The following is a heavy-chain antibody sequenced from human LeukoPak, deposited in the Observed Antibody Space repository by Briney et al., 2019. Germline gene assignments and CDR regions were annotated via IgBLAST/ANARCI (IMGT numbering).Heavy chain of an antibody. D-gene: IGHD5-12*01. CDR3: ARVSVSGYGYYYFDY. Sequence: SETLSLTCTVSGGXIRSSYWSWIRQPPGKGLEWIGYMYYSGSTKYNPSLKSRVTMSVDTSKNQFSLKLSSVTAADTAVYHCARVSVSGYGYYYFDYWGQGTLVTVSS. CDR2: MYYSGST. V-gene: IGHV4-59*01. CDR1: GGXIRSSY. J-gene: IGHJ4*02.